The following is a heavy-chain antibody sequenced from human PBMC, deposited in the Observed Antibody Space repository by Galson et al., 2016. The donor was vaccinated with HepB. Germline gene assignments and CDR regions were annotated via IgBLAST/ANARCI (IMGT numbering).Heavy chain of an antibody. CDR2: INQDGGEK. CDR3: ARRLDTQRRVEGWGWGMDV. Sequence: SLRLSCAASGFTFRSYWMSWVRQAPGKGLEWVANINQDGGEKYSVDSVKGRFTISRDNGKNSLYLQMSSLRVEDAGVYYCARRLDTQRRVEGWGWGMDVWGQGTTVTVS. J-gene: IGHJ6*02. CDR1: GFTFRSYW. D-gene: IGHD6-19*01. V-gene: IGHV3-7*01.